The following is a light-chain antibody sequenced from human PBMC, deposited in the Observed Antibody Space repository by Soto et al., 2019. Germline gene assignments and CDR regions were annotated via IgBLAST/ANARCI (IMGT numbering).Light chain of an antibody. J-gene: IGKJ3*01. CDR1: QDISNY. V-gene: IGKV1-33*01. Sequence: DIQMTQSPSSLSASVGDRVTITCQASQDISNYLNWYQQKPGKAPKLLIYEASNLETGVPSRFSGSGSVTDFTFTISSLQPEDIATYYCQQYDHIPPFTFGPGTKVDIK. CDR3: QQYDHIPPFT. CDR2: EAS.